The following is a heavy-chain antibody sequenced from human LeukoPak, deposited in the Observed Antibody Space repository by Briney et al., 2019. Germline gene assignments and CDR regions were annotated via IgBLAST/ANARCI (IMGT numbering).Heavy chain of an antibody. CDR1: GFTFNTYW. CDR3: ASQQSFHYYYMDV. CDR2: INADRSST. V-gene: IGHV3-74*01. Sequence: PGGSLRLSCAASGFTFNTYWMHWVRQAPGKGLVWVSSINADRSSTSYADSMKGRFTISRDNAKNTLYLQMNSLRAEDTAVYYCASQQSFHYYYMDVWGKGTTVTVSS. J-gene: IGHJ6*03. D-gene: IGHD2/OR15-2a*01.